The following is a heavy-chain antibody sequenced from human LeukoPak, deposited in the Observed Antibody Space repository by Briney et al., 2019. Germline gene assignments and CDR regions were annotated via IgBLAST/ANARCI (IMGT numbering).Heavy chain of an antibody. CDR3: ARAGLRYFDWFENFDY. Sequence: ASVKVSCKASGYTFTSYGISWVRQAPGQGLEWMGWISAYNGNTNYAQKLQGRVTMTTDTSTSTAYMELRSLRSDDTAVYYCARAGLRYFDWFENFDYWGQGTLVTVSS. D-gene: IGHD3-9*01. CDR2: ISAYNGNT. CDR1: GYTFTSYG. V-gene: IGHV1-18*01. J-gene: IGHJ4*02.